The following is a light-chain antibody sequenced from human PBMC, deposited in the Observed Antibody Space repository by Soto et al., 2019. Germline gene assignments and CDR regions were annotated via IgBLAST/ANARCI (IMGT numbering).Light chain of an antibody. J-gene: IGKJ1*01. CDR2: DAS. CDR3: QQYHTYSRT. V-gene: IGKV1-5*01. CDR1: QSISSW. Sequence: IPLTKSPSTLPASVRDRFTSTCLASQSISSWLAWYQQKPGKAPKLLIYDASSLESGVPSRFTGSGFGTEFTLTISSLQPDDFATYQCQQYHTYSRTFRQGTKVDIK.